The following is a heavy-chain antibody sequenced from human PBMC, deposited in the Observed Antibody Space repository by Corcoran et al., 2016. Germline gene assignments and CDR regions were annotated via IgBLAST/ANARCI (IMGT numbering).Heavy chain of an antibody. CDR3: ASRGFSSYGMDV. CDR2: IIPIFGTA. D-gene: IGHD3-10*01. Sequence: QVQLVQSGAEVKKPGSSVKVSCKASGGTFSSYAISWVRQAPGQGLEWMGGIIPIFGTANYAQNFQGRVTITADESTSTADMELSSLRSEDTAVYYCASRGFSSYGMDVWGQGTTVTVSS. CDR1: GGTFSSYA. J-gene: IGHJ6*02. V-gene: IGHV1-69*01.